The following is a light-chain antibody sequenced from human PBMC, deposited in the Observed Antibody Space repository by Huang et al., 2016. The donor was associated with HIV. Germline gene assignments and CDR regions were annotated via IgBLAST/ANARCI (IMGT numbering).Light chain of an antibody. CDR2: GTS. J-gene: IGKJ2*01. CDR1: NSISSY. Sequence: DIQMTQSPSSLSASVGDRVTITCRASNSISSYLNWYQQKPGKAPRLLIYGTSSLQTGVPLIFSGSGAVTDFTLTISSLQPEDFAIYDCQQKYGTPPMYTFGQGTRLEIK. V-gene: IGKV1-39*01. CDR3: QQKYGTPPMYT.